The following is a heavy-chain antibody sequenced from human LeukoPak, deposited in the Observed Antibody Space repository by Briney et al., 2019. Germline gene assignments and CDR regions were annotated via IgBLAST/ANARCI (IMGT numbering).Heavy chain of an antibody. Sequence: GGSLRLSCAGSGFTFSSYDMHWVPQAPGQGLEWVADISYDESNKYYADSVKVRFTISRDNSKNTLYLQMSSLRAENTAVYYCAKAVTESGYYSIYYYYGMDVWGQGTTVTVSS. CDR1: GFTFSSYD. CDR3: AKAVTESGYYSIYYYYGMDV. V-gene: IGHV3-30*18. CDR2: ISYDESNK. D-gene: IGHD3-22*01. J-gene: IGHJ6*02.